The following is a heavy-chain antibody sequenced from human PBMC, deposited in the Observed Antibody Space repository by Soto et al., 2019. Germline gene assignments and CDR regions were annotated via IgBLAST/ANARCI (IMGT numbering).Heavy chain of an antibody. CDR2: ITFSGST. J-gene: IGHJ4*02. CDR1: GVSFSGYY. Sequence: QVQVQQWGARLLKPSETLSLTCAAYGVSFSGYYWSWIRQSPGKGLEWIAEITFSGSTKYNPSLKSRGTISLDTSRNQFSLNLRSVTAADTAVYYCAVGSVAPRRVAYWGQGTLVAVSS. V-gene: IGHV4-34*02. D-gene: IGHD6-6*01. CDR3: AVGSVAPRRVAY.